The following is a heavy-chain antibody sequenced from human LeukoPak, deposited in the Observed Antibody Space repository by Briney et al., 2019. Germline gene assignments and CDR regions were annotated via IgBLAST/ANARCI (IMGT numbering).Heavy chain of an antibody. J-gene: IGHJ4*02. V-gene: IGHV4-34*01. CDR2: INHSGST. Sequence: SETLSLTCAVYGGSFSGYYWSWIRQPPGKGLEWIGEINHSGSTNYNPSLKSRVTISVNTSKNQFSLKLSSVTAADTAVYYCARTAYYFDYWGQGTLVTVSS. CDR1: GGSFSGYY. D-gene: IGHD5-18*01. CDR3: ARTAYYFDY.